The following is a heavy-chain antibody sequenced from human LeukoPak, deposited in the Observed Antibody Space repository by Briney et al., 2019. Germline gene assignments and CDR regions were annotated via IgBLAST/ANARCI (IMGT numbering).Heavy chain of an antibody. V-gene: IGHV3-30-3*01. CDR2: ISYDGSNK. D-gene: IGHD3-10*01. Sequence: PGGSLRLSFAPSGFTSSSYAMHWVRQAPGKVLEWVAVISYDGSNKYYADSVKGRFTISRDNSKNTLYLQMNCLRAEDTAVYYCASDRVLLWFGELNYWGQGTLVTVSS. CDR1: GFTSSSYA. CDR3: ASDRVLLWFGELNY. J-gene: IGHJ4*02.